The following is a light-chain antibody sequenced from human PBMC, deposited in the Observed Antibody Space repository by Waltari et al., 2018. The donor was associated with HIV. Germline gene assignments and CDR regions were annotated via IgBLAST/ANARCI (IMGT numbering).Light chain of an antibody. CDR1: HSVSRW. J-gene: IGKJ1*01. V-gene: IGKV1-5*03. Sequence: DIQMTQFPSTLPASVGDRITLTCRASHSVSRWLAWYQQKQGKAPKVLIYRASSLESGVPSRFSGSGSGTEFNLTISTLQPEDFGTYYCQEYSTSFWTFGPGTTVEVK. CDR3: QEYSTSFWT. CDR2: RAS.